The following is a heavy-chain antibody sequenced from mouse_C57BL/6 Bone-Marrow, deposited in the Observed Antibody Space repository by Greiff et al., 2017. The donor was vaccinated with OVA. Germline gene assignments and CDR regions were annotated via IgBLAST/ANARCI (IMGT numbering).Heavy chain of an antibody. CDR1: GYTFTSYW. V-gene: IGHV1-59*01. Sequence: QVQLQQPGAELVRPGTSVKLSCKASGYTFTSYWMHWVKQRPGQGLEWIGVIDPSDSYTNYNQKFKGKATLTVDTSSSTAYMQLSSLTSEDSAVYYCARRSNYGCEDYWGQGTTLTVSS. CDR2: IDPSDSYT. CDR3: ARRSNYGCEDY. D-gene: IGHD2-5*01. J-gene: IGHJ2*01.